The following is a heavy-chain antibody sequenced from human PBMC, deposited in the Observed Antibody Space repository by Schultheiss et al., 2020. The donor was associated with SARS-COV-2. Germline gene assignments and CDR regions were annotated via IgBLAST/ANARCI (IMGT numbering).Heavy chain of an antibody. CDR3: ARYVSSGLWYFDL. CDR1: GFTFSSYA. J-gene: IGHJ2*01. Sequence: GSLRLSCAASGFTFSSYAMHWVRQAPGKGLEWVAVISYDGSNKYYADSVKGRFTISRDNSKNTLYLQMNSQSAEDTAVYYCARYVSSGLWYFDLWGRGTLVTVSS. V-gene: IGHV3-30*07. D-gene: IGHD3-16*01. CDR2: ISYDGSNK.